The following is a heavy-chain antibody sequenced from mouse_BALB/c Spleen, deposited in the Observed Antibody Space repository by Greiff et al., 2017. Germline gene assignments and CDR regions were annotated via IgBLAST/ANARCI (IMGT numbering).Heavy chain of an antibody. V-gene: IGHV3-2*02. CDR1: GYSITSDYA. J-gene: IGHJ2*01. CDR3: ARRPPSGYYFDY. CDR2: ISYSGST. Sequence: EVKLVESGPGLVKPSQSLSLTCTVTGYSITSDYAWNWIRQFPGNKLEWMGYISYSGSTSYNPSLKSRISITRDTSKNQFFLQLNSVTTEDTATYYCARRPPSGYYFDYWGQGTTLTVSS. D-gene: IGHD3-1*01.